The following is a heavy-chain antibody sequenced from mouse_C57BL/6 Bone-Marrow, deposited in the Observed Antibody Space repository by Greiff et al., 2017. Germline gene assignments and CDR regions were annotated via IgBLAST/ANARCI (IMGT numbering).Heavy chain of an antibody. Sequence: QVQLQQSGAELVRPGTSVKVSCKASGYAFTNYLIEWVKQRPGQGLEWIGVINPGSGGTNYNEKFKGKATLTADKSSSTAYMQLSSLTSEDSAVYFCARILRGMDYWGQGTSVTVSS. J-gene: IGHJ4*01. V-gene: IGHV1-54*01. CDR2: INPGSGGT. D-gene: IGHD1-1*01. CDR1: GYAFTNYL. CDR3: ARILRGMDY.